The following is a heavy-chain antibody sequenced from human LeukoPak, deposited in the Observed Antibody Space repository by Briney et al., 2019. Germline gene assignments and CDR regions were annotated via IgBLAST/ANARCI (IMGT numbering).Heavy chain of an antibody. J-gene: IGHJ4*02. CDR3: ARGPPGENCGDDRYSVIFDY. CDR1: GYTFTSYY. Sequence: GASVKVSCKASGYTFTSYYMHWVRQAPGQGLEWMGIINPSGASTSYAQKFQGRVTMTRDTSTSTVYMELSRLTSEDTAVYYCARGPPGENCGDDRYSVIFDYWGQGTLVTVSS. V-gene: IGHV1-46*01. CDR2: INPSGAST. D-gene: IGHD2-21*02.